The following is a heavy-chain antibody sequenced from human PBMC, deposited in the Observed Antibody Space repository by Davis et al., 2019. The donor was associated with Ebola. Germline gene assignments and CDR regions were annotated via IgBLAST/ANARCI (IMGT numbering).Heavy chain of an antibody. Sequence: GESLKISCAASGFTFSDYYMSWIRQAPGKGLEWVSYISSSGSTIYYADSVKGRFTISRDNSKNTLYLQMNSLRAEDTAVYYCAKTKGWELLLFYLDYWGQGTLVTVSS. CDR1: GFTFSDYY. V-gene: IGHV3-11*01. CDR3: AKTKGWELLLFYLDY. J-gene: IGHJ4*02. D-gene: IGHD1-26*01. CDR2: ISSSGSTI.